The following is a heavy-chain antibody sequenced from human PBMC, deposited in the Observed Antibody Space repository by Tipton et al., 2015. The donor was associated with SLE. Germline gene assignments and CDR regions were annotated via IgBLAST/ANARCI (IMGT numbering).Heavy chain of an antibody. CDR2: ISAYNGNT. V-gene: IGHV1-18*01. J-gene: IGHJ3*02. Sequence: QVQLVQSGAEVKKPGSSVKVSCKASGGTFSSYAISWVRQAPGQGLEWMGWISAYNGNTNYAQKLQGRVTMTTDTSTSTAYMELRSLRSDDTAVYYCARVSGSYSTAAFDIWGQGTMVTVSS. CDR1: GGTFSSYA. D-gene: IGHD1-26*01. CDR3: ARVSGSYSTAAFDI.